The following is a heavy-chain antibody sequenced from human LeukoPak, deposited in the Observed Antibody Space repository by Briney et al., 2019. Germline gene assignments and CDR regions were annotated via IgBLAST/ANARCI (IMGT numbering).Heavy chain of an antibody. CDR1: GYTLTDYN. CDR2: INPNSGAT. V-gene: IGHV1-2*02. CDR3: ARLTIVAAGDF. D-gene: IGHD5-12*01. J-gene: IGHJ4*02. Sequence: GASVTVSCKASGYTLTDYNMHWVRQAPGQGLEWMGWINPNSGATNYAQKFQGRVTMTRDTSINTAYMELSRLTSDDTAVYYCARLTIVAAGDFWGQGTLVTVSS.